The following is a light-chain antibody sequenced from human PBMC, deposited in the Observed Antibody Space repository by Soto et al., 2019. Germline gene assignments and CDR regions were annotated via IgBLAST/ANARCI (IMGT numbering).Light chain of an antibody. CDR1: QSVSSSY. CDR3: QQYGSSPWT. Sequence: EIVLTPSPGTLSLSPVERVTLSCRASQSVSSSYLAWYQQKPGQAPRLLIYGASSRATGIPDRFSGSGSGTDFTLTISRLEPEDFAVYYCQQYGSSPWTFGQGTKVDI. V-gene: IGKV3-20*01. CDR2: GAS. J-gene: IGKJ1*01.